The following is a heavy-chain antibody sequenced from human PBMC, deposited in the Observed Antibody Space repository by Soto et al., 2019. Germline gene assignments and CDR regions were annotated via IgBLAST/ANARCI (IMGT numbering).Heavy chain of an antibody. J-gene: IGHJ4*02. Sequence: EVQLVESGGGLVQPGGSLRLSCAASGYTFSTYAMHWVRQAPGKGLEYVSVINSNGGSTFYANSVKGRFTISRDNSKKTLYLQMGSLRVEDTGVYYCARAPGYSGYDALDYWGQGTLVTVSS. CDR1: GYTFSTYA. CDR3: ARAPGYSGYDALDY. CDR2: INSNGGST. V-gene: IGHV3-64*01. D-gene: IGHD5-12*01.